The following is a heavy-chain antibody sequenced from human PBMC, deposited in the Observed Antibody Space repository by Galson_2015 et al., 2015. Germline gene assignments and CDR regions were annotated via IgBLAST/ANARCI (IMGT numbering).Heavy chain of an antibody. D-gene: IGHD3-16*01. CDR1: GFTVSSNY. J-gene: IGHJ4*02. V-gene: IGHV3-53*01. Sequence: SLRLSCSASGFTVSSNYMSWVRQAPGKGLEWVSVIYSGGSTYYADSVKGRFTISRDNSKNTLYLQMNSLRAEDTAVYYCAVGIRYWGVFDYWGQGTLVTVSS. CDR3: AVGIRYWGVFDY. CDR2: IYSGGST.